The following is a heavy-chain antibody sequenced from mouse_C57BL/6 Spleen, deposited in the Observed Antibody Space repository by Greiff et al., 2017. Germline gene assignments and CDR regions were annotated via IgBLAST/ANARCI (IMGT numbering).Heavy chain of an antibody. CDR3: ARVPVFYGSASYYGMDY. D-gene: IGHD1-1*01. J-gene: IGHJ4*01. CDR2: INPGSGGT. CDR1: GYAFTNYL. V-gene: IGHV1-54*01. Sequence: QVQLKESGAELVRPGTSVKVSCKASGYAFTNYLIEWVKQRPGQGLEWIGVINPGSGGTNYKDKFKGKATLTADKSSSTAYMQLSSLTSEDSAVYFCARVPVFYGSASYYGMDYWGQGTSVTVSS.